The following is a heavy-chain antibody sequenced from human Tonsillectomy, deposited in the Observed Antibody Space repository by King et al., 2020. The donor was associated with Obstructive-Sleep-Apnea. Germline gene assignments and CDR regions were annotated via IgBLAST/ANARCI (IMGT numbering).Heavy chain of an antibody. J-gene: IGHJ4*02. Sequence: VQSGRSLRLSCAASGFTFDDYAMHWVRQTPGKGLEWVSGISWNSVTIGYADSVKGRFTISRDNAKNSLYLQMNSLRPEDTALYYCAKPITLVRGAMGDWGQGTLVTVSS. CDR2: ISWNSVTI. V-gene: IGHV3-9*01. D-gene: IGHD3-10*01. CDR3: AKPITLVRGAMGD. CDR1: GFTFDDYA.